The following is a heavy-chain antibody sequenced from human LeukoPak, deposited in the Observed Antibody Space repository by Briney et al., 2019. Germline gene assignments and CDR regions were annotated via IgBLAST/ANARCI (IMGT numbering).Heavy chain of an antibody. CDR2: IYTSGST. V-gene: IGHV4-61*02. CDR3: ARGGETTVDTGWFDP. J-gene: IGHJ5*02. CDR1: GGSISSGSYH. D-gene: IGHD4-17*01. Sequence: SETLSLTCTVSGGSISSGSYHWSWIRQPAGKGLEWIGLIYTSGSTNYNPSLESRVTISVDTSKNQFSLEVNSVTAADTAVYYCARGGETTVDTGWFDPWGQGTLVTVSS.